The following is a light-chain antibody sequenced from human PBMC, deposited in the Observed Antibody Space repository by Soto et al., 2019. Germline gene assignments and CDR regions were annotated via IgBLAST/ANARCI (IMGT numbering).Light chain of an antibody. CDR2: TAS. CDR3: QQYSHLIT. Sequence: DIQMTQSPSSVSASVGDRVTITCRASQSISTWLAWYQQKPGTAPNLLIFTASYLETGVPSRFSGSGSGTDFTFTISSLQPEDIATYYCQQYSHLITFGQGTRLEI. CDR1: QSISTW. J-gene: IGKJ5*01. V-gene: IGKV1-12*01.